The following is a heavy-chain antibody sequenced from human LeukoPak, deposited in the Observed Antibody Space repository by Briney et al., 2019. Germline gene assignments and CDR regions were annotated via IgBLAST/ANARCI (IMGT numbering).Heavy chain of an antibody. Sequence: ASVKVSCKASGYTFTSYAMHWVRQAPGQRLEWMGWINAGNGNTKYSQKFQGRVTITRDTSASTAYMELSSLRSEDTAVYYCARDTAMVLYYFDYWGQGTLVTVSS. V-gene: IGHV1-3*01. D-gene: IGHD5-18*01. CDR3: ARDTAMVLYYFDY. CDR2: INAGNGNT. J-gene: IGHJ4*02. CDR1: GYTFTSYA.